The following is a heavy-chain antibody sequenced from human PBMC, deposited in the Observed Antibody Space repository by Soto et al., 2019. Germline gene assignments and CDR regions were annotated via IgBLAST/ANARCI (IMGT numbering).Heavy chain of an antibody. CDR2: IKSKTDGGTT. CDR3: TTDNNGSLTGDWKDAFDI. Sequence: GGSLRLSCAASGFTFSNAWMSWVRQAPGKGLEWVGRIKSKTDGGTTDYAAPVKGRFTISRDDSKNTLYLQMNSLTTEDTAVYYCTTDNNGSLTGDWKDAFDIWGQGTMVTVSS. J-gene: IGHJ3*02. D-gene: IGHD7-27*01. CDR1: GFTFSNAW. V-gene: IGHV3-15*01.